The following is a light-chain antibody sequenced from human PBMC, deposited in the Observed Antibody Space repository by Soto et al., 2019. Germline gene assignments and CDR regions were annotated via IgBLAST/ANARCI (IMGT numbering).Light chain of an antibody. CDR1: QSVSSSY. CDR3: QQYGSSQWT. Sequence: EIVLTQSPGTLSLSPGERATLSCRASQSVSSSYLAWYQQKPGQAPRLLIYGASSRATGIPDRFSGSGSGTDFTLTISSLEPEDFAVYYCQQYGSSQWTFGQGTKGDIK. J-gene: IGKJ1*01. CDR2: GAS. V-gene: IGKV3-20*01.